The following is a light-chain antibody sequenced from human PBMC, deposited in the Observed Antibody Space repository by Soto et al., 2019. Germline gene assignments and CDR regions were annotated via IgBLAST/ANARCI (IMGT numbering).Light chain of an antibody. CDR1: SSDVGGYNS. CDR2: DVN. CDR3: SSYTSSSTLV. J-gene: IGLJ1*01. Sequence: QSALTQPASVSGSPGQSIAISCTGTSSDVGGYNSVSWYQHHPGKATKLMIYDVNYRPSGISDRFSGSKSGNTASLTISGLQAEDEADYYCSSYTSSSTLVFGTGTKVTVL. V-gene: IGLV2-14*03.